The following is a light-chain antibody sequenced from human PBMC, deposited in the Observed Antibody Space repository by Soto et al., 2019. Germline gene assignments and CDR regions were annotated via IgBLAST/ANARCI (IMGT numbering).Light chain of an antibody. V-gene: IGLV1-47*01. Sequence: QSVLTQPPSASGTPGQRVTISCSGSSSNIGSNYVYWYQQLPGTAPTLLIYRNNQRPSGVPDRFSGSKSGTSASLAISGLRSEDEADYYCAAWDDSLSKVFGGGTKLTVL. CDR1: SSNIGSNY. CDR2: RNN. J-gene: IGLJ3*02. CDR3: AAWDDSLSKV.